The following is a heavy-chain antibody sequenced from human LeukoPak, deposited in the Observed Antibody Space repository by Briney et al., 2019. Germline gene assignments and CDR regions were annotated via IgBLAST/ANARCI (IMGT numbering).Heavy chain of an antibody. J-gene: IGHJ4*02. CDR3: ARSGKMATITWGVLDY. CDR2: INPNSGGT. V-gene: IGHV1-2*02. CDR1: GYTLIGYY. D-gene: IGHD5-24*01. Sequence: APVKVSCKASGYTLIGYYMHWVRQAPGQGLEWMGWINPNSGGTNYAQKFQGRVTMTRDTSNNTAYMDLSRLRSDDTAVYYCARSGKMATITWGVLDYWGQGTLVTVSS.